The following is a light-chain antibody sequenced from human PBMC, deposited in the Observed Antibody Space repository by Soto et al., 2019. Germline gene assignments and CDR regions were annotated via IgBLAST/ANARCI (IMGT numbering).Light chain of an antibody. CDR1: QSVSDE. Sequence: EIVLTQSPVTLSLTPGERATLSCKASQSVSDELAWFQKKPGQAPRLLIFDASNRATGIPDRFSGSGSGTDFTLTFSGLELEDFAVYYCQQRGSWPWTFGQGTMVETK. J-gene: IGKJ1*01. CDR3: QQRGSWPWT. CDR2: DAS. V-gene: IGKV3-11*01.